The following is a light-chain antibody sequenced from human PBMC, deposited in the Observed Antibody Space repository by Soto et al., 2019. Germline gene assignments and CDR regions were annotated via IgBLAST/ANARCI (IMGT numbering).Light chain of an antibody. CDR1: SSDVGSYNL. Sequence: QSALTQPASVSGSPGQSITISCTGTSSDVGSYNLVSWYQQHPGKAPKLMIYEGSKRPSGVSNRFSGSKSGNTASLTISGLQADDEGDYYCCSYAGSSTLLFGGGTKLTVL. CDR2: EGS. J-gene: IGLJ2*01. CDR3: CSYAGSSTLL. V-gene: IGLV2-23*01.